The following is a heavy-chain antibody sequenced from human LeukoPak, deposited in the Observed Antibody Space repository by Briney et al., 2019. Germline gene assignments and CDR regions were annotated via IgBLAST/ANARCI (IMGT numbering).Heavy chain of an antibody. Sequence: PSETLSVTCAVSGYSISSGYYWGWIRQPPGKGLEWIRSIYHSGSTYYNPSLKSRVTISVDTSKDQFSLKLSSVTAADTAVYYCARPYGSGSYYSWFEPWGQGTLVTVSS. CDR1: GYSISSGYY. V-gene: IGHV4-38-2*01. D-gene: IGHD3-10*01. CDR3: ARPYGSGSYYSWFEP. J-gene: IGHJ5*02. CDR2: IYHSGST.